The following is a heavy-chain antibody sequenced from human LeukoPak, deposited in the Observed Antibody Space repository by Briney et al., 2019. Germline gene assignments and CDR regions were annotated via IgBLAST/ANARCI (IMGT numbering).Heavy chain of an antibody. CDR2: IKQDGSEK. CDR3: AQKGGTDH. V-gene: IGHV3-7*01. Sequence: LEWVANIKQDGSEKYYVDSVKGRFTISRDNAKNSLYLQMSSLRDEDTAVYYCAQKGGTDHWGQGTLVTVSS. D-gene: IGHD2-15*01. J-gene: IGHJ4*02.